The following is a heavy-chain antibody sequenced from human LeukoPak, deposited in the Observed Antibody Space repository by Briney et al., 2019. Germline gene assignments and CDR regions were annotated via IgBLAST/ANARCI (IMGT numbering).Heavy chain of an antibody. CDR3: ARDRYVYDTYYDILTGYYEHNWFDP. Sequence: GGSLRLSCAASGFTFSSYWMSWVRQAPGKGLEWVANIKQDGSEKYYVDSVKGRFTISRDNAKNSLYLQMNSLRAEDTAVYYCARDRYVYDTYYDILTGYYEHNWFDPWGQGTLVTVSS. CDR1: GFTFSSYW. CDR2: IKQDGSEK. J-gene: IGHJ5*02. D-gene: IGHD3-9*01. V-gene: IGHV3-7*01.